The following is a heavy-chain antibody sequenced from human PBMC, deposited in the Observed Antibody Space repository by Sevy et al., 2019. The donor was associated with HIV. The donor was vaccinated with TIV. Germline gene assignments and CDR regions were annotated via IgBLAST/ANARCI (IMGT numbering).Heavy chain of an antibody. V-gene: IGHV1-18*01. D-gene: IGHD2-2*01. Sequence: ASVKVSCKASGYTFTTYNIVWVRQAPGQGLEWLAWMSPYNGNKNYAQRVQGRVTMTTDTFTDTAFLELRSLKFDDTAVYYCARGSSSWYDYWGQGTLSPSPQ. J-gene: IGHJ4*02. CDR3: ARGSSSWYDY. CDR2: MSPYNGNK. CDR1: GYTFTTYN.